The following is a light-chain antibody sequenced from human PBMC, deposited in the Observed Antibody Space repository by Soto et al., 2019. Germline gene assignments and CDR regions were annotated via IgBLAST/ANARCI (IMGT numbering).Light chain of an antibody. CDR2: DVS. CDR1: SSDVGGYNY. V-gene: IGLV2-14*01. J-gene: IGLJ3*02. Sequence: QSVLTQPASVSGSPGQSITISCTGTSSDVGGYNYVSWYQQHPGKAPKLMIYDVSNRPSGVSNCFSGSKSGNTASLTISGLQAEDEADYYCSSYTSSSTVFGGGTKLTVL. CDR3: SSYTSSSTV.